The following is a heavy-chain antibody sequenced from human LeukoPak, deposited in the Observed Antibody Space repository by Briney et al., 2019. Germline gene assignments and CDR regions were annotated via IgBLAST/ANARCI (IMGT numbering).Heavy chain of an antibody. J-gene: IGHJ4*02. D-gene: IGHD3-10*01. V-gene: IGHV1-2*06. CDR2: INPNSGGT. CDR1: GYTFTGYY. Sequence: GASVKVSCKASGYTFTGYYMHWVRQAPGQGLEWMGRINPNSGGTNYAQKFQGRVTMTRDTSISTAYMELSRLRSDDTAVYDCARAMSPEYYYGSGSLSDVWGQGTLVTVSS. CDR3: ARAMSPEYYYGSGSLSDV.